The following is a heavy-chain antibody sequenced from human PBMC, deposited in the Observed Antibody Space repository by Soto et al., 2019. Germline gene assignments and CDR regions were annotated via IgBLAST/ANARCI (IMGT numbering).Heavy chain of an antibody. V-gene: IGHV3-74*01. J-gene: IGHJ4*02. Sequence: GGSLRLSCAASGFIFKMYWMHWVRQSPGKGLVWISRIYNDGSYTDYADSVKGLFTIARDNVNDTRYLQMNNLRAEYSGLYYCTRAQPPISTGTGAYCGQGPQVTVYS. D-gene: IGHD3-10*01. CDR1: GFIFKMYW. CDR3: TRAQPPISTGTGAY. CDR2: IYNDGSYT.